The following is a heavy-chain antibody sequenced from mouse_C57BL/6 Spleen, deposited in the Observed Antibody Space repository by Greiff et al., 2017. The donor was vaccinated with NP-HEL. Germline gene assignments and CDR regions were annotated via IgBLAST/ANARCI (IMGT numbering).Heavy chain of an antibody. Sequence: VQLQQSGAELVKPGASVKISCKASGYAFSSYWMNWVKQRPGKGLEWIGQIYPGDGDTNYNGKFKGKATLTADKSSSTAYMQLSSLTSEDSAVYFCARSYYGNSYWYFDVWGPGTTVTVSS. CDR2: IYPGDGDT. J-gene: IGHJ1*01. V-gene: IGHV1-80*01. CDR1: GYAFSSYW. D-gene: IGHD2-1*01. CDR3: ARSYYGNSYWYFDV.